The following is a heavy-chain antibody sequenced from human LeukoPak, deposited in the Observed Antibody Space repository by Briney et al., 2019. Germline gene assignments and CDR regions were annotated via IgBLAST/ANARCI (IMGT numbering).Heavy chain of an antibody. CDR1: GGSVSSSSYY. D-gene: IGHD3-16*01. V-gene: IGHV4-39*07. CDR3: ARIKFGYGPGLFDY. CDR2: IYYSGST. Sequence: SETLSLTCTVSGGSVSSSSYYWGWIRQPPGKGLEWIGSIYYSGSTYYNPSLKSRVTISVDTSKNQFSLKLSSVTAADTAVYYCARIKFGYGPGLFDYWGQGTLVTVSS. J-gene: IGHJ4*02.